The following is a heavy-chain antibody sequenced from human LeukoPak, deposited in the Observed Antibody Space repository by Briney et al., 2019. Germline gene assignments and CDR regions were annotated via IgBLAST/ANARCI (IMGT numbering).Heavy chain of an antibody. CDR2: IRYDGSSK. V-gene: IGHV3-30*02. D-gene: IGHD3-9*01. J-gene: IGHJ6*03. Sequence: PGGSLRLSCTASAAIFSSNAMHWVRQAPGKGLEWVAFIRYDGSSKYYADSVKGRFTISRDNSKNTLYLQMNSLRAEDTAVYYCAKNVREADWYYYYMDVWGRGTTVTVSS. CDR1: AAIFSSNA. CDR3: AKNVREADWYYYYMDV.